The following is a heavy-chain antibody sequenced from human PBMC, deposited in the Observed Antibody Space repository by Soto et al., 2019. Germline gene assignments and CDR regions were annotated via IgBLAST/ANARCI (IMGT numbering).Heavy chain of an antibody. J-gene: IGHJ4*02. Sequence: GGSLRLSCAASGFTFSSYAMHWVRQAPGKGLEWVAVISYDGSNKYYADSVKGRFTISRGNSKNTLYLQMNSLRAEDTAVYYCARSGSGSYKHRLNYFDYWGQGTLVTVPQ. CDR3: ARSGSGSYKHRLNYFDY. CDR2: ISYDGSNK. D-gene: IGHD3-10*01. CDR1: GFTFSSYA. V-gene: IGHV3-30-3*01.